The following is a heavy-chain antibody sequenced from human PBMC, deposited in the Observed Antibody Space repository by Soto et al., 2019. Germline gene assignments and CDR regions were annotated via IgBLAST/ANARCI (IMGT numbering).Heavy chain of an antibody. J-gene: IGHJ4*02. CDR3: ARDRCGSYCDY. CDR1: GYAFTSYA. D-gene: IGHD1-26*01. V-gene: IGHV1-3*01. CDR2: INAGNGNT. Sequence: QVQLVQSGAEVKKPGASVKVSCKASGYAFTSYAMHWVRQAPGQRLKWMGWINAGNGNTKYSQKFQGRVPITRDTYASTAYMELSSLRSENTAVYYSARDRCGSYCDYWGQGTLVTVSS.